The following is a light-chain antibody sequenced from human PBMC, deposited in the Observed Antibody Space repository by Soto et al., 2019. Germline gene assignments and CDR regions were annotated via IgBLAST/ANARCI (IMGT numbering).Light chain of an antibody. CDR2: GAS. Sequence: EIVLTQSPGTLSLSPWERATLSCRASQSVRSSYVAWYQQKPGQAPRLLMYGASTRATGIPDRFSGSGSGTDFPPTISRLEPEDFAVYWCKQYGSSPGTFGGGPKVDIK. J-gene: IGKJ4*01. CDR3: KQYGSSPGT. V-gene: IGKV3-20*01. CDR1: QSVRSSY.